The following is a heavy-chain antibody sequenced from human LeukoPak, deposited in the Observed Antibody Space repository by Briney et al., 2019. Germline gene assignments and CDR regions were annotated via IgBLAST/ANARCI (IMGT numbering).Heavy chain of an antibody. Sequence: ASVKVSCKASGYTFTGYYIHWVRQAPGQGLEWMGWINPNSGGTNYAQKFQGRVTMTRDTSISTAYMDLSRLRSDDTAVDDCARGGIGGATFDYFAYGGRGPLVTVSS. J-gene: IGHJ4*02. CDR2: INPNSGGT. CDR1: GYTFTGYY. D-gene: IGHD1-26*01. CDR3: ARGGIGGATFDYFAY. V-gene: IGHV1-2*02.